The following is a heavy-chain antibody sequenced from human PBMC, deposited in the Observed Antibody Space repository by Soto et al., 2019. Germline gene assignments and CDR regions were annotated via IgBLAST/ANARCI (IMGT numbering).Heavy chain of an antibody. CDR2: IYYSGST. CDR3: ASGRNVEKGFDY. D-gene: IGHD6-19*01. J-gene: IGHJ4*02. CDR1: GGSISSYH. Sequence: SETLSLTCTVSGGSISSYHWSWIRQPPGKGLEWIGYIYYSGSTYYNPSLKSRVTISVDTSKNQFSLKLSSVTAADTAVYYCASGRNVEKGFDYWGQGTLVTVSS. V-gene: IGHV4-59*06.